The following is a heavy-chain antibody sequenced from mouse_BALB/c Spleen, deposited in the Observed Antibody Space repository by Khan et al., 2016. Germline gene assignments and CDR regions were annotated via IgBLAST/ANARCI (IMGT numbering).Heavy chain of an antibody. CDR3: ARLMITGWFAY. V-gene: IGHV3-2*02. D-gene: IGHD2-4*01. Sequence: EVQLQESGPGLVKPSQSLSLTCTVTGYSITSDYAWNWIRQFPGNKLEWMGYISYSGSTSYNPSLKSRISITRDTSKNQFFLRLNSVTTEDTATYYCARLMITGWFAYWGQGTLVTVSA. J-gene: IGHJ3*01. CDR2: ISYSGST. CDR1: GYSITSDYA.